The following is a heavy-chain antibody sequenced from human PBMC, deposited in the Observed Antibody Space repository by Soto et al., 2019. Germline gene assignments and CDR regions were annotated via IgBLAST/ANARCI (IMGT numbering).Heavy chain of an antibody. J-gene: IGHJ6*03. D-gene: IGHD5-18*01. Sequence: ASVKVSCKASGYTFTGYYMHWVRQAPGQGLEWMGWINPNSGGTNYAQKFQGWGTMTRDTSISTAYMELSRLRSDDTAVYYCARGSRGYSYGPPDYYYYYMDVWGKGTTVTVSS. CDR1: GYTFTGYY. CDR3: ARGSRGYSYGPPDYYYYYMDV. V-gene: IGHV1-2*04. CDR2: INPNSGGT.